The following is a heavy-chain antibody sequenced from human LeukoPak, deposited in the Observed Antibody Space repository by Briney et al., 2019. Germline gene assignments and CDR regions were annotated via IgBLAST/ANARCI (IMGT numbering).Heavy chain of an antibody. Sequence: SETLSLTCVVSGGSVIGYYWGWIRQPPGRGLEWIGYVYYSGSTNYNPSFKSRITISVDTSRNQFSLQLSSVTAADTAVYYCARIRRYCSGGACYVLDNWGQGTLVAVSS. CDR1: GGSVIGYY. CDR3: ARIRRYCSGGACYVLDN. V-gene: IGHV4-59*02. CDR2: VYYSGST. D-gene: IGHD2-15*01. J-gene: IGHJ4*02.